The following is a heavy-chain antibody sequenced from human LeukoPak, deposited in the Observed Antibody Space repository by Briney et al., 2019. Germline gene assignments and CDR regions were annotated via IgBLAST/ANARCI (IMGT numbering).Heavy chain of an antibody. V-gene: IGHV4-39*07. Sequence: PSETLSLTCTVSGGSISSSSYYWGWIRQPPGKGLEWIGEIYHSGSTNYNPSLKSRVTISVDKSKNQFSLKLSSVTAADTAVYYCARDSSDAFDIWGQGTMVTVSS. CDR2: IYHSGST. CDR1: GGSISSSSYY. J-gene: IGHJ3*02. CDR3: ARDSSDAFDI.